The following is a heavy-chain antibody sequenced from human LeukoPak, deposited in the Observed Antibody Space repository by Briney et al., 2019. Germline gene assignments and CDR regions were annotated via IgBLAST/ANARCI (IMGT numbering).Heavy chain of an antibody. CDR3: ATGFCSGDKCYSPYYYYGMDV. V-gene: IGHV1-24*01. J-gene: IGHJ6*02. D-gene: IGHD2-15*01. CDR1: GYTLTELF. Sequence: ASVKVSCKVFGYTLTELFMHWVRQAPGKGLEWMGGFDPEDGERVYAQKFQGRVTMTEDTSTSTAYMELRSLRSEDTAVFYCATGFCSGDKCYSPYYYYGMDVWGQGTTVTVSS. CDR2: FDPEDGER.